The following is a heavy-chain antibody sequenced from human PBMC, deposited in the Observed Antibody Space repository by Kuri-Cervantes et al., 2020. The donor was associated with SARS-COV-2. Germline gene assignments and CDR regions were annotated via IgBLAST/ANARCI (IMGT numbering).Heavy chain of an antibody. Sequence: GSLRLSCTVSGGSISSHYWSWIRQPPGKGLEWIGYVYSSGSTNYSPSLKSRVTISVDTSKNQFSLKLSSVTAADTAVYYCARHRWFDPWGQGTLVTVSS. V-gene: IGHV4-59*08. CDR1: GGSISSHY. CDR2: VYSSGST. CDR3: ARHRWFDP. J-gene: IGHJ5*02.